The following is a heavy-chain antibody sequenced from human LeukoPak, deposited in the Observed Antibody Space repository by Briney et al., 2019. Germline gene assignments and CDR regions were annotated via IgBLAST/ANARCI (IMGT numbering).Heavy chain of an antibody. CDR3: ASGGYQLHHDAFDI. CDR2: IYYSGST. Sequence: SETLSLTCTVSGGSLSSYYWSWIRQPPGKGLEWIGYIYYSGSTNYNPSPKSRVTISVDTSKNQFSLKLSSVTAADTAVYYCASGGYQLHHDAFDIWGQGTMVTVSS. CDR1: GGSLSSYY. V-gene: IGHV4-59*01. J-gene: IGHJ3*02. D-gene: IGHD2-2*01.